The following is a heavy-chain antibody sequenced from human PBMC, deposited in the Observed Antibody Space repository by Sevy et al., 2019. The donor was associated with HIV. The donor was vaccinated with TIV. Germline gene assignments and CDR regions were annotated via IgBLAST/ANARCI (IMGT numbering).Heavy chain of an antibody. Sequence: GGSLRLSCAASGFTFSSYDMHWVRQATGKGLEWVSAIGTAGDTYYPGSVKGRFTISRENAKNSLYLQMNSLRAGDTAVYYCARDRWMGCSSIVVVPAAIQGGYYYYGMDVWGQGTTVTVSS. J-gene: IGHJ6*02. D-gene: IGHD2-2*02. V-gene: IGHV3-13*01. CDR1: GFTFSSYD. CDR3: ARDRWMGCSSIVVVPAAIQGGYYYYGMDV. CDR2: IGTAGDT.